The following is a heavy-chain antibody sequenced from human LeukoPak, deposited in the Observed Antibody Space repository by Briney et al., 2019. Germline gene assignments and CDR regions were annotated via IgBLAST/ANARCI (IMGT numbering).Heavy chain of an antibody. Sequence: SETLSLTCTVSGGSISSYYWSWIRQPPGKGLEWIGYIYYSGSTNYNPSLKSRVTISVDTSKNQFSLKLSSVTAADTAVYYCARGSEVVGANFDYWGQGTLVTVSS. J-gene: IGHJ4*02. D-gene: IGHD2-15*01. CDR3: ARGSEVVGANFDY. CDR1: GGSISSYY. V-gene: IGHV4-59*01. CDR2: IYYSGST.